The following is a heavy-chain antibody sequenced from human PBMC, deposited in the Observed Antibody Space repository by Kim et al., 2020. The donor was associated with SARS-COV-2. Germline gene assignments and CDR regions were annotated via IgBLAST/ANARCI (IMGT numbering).Heavy chain of an antibody. CDR2: ISSSSTI. Sequence: GGSLRLSCAASGFTFSSYSMNWVRQAPGKGLEWVSYISSSSTIYYADSVKGRFTSSRDNATNSLYLQMNSLRDADTAVYYCARDHEYYYGSGSSSSDMDVWGQGTTVTVSS. CDR3: ARDHEYYYGSGSSSSDMDV. CDR1: GFTFSSYS. V-gene: IGHV3-48*02. D-gene: IGHD3-10*01. J-gene: IGHJ6*02.